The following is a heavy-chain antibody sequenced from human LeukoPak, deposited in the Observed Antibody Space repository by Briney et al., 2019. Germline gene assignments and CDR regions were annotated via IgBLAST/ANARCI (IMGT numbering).Heavy chain of an antibody. CDR2: ISGSSGII. CDR1: GFTFNTYT. J-gene: IGHJ3*01. V-gene: IGHV3-48*01. Sequence: GGSLRLSCAASGFTFNTYTMNWVRQAPGKGLEWVSYISGSSGIIDYADSVRGRFTISRDNAKNSLYLQMNSLRAEDTAVYYCARAYSSSWYDAFDLWGQGTMVTVSS. D-gene: IGHD6-13*01. CDR3: ARAYSSSWYDAFDL.